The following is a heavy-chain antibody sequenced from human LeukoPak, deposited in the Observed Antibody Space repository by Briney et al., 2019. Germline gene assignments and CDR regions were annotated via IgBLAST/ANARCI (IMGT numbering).Heavy chain of an antibody. J-gene: IGHJ5*02. V-gene: IGHV3-48*01. D-gene: IGHD4-17*01. CDR1: GFTFSSYS. Sequence: SGRSLRLSCAASGFTFSSYSMNWVRQAPGKGLEWVSYISSSSTIYYADSVKGRFTISRDNSKNTLYLQMNSLRAEDTAVYYCAREVPYYYGDYVWFDPWGQGTLVTVSS. CDR3: AREVPYYYGDYVWFDP. CDR2: ISSSSTI.